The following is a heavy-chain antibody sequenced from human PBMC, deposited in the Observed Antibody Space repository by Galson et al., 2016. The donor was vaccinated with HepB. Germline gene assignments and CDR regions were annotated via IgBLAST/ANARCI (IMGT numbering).Heavy chain of an antibody. CDR1: GGSFSGYS. CDR2: VTHSGST. CDR3: SRGGNEIVPVPVARTDTSHYYFYMDV. V-gene: IGHV4-34*01. D-gene: IGHD2-21*01. J-gene: IGHJ6*03. Sequence: SETLSLTCAVYGGSFSGYSWTWIRQPPGKGLEWIGEVTHSGSTNSNPSLKSRAPISADTSQSQFFLELTSVTAADTAVYYCSRGGNEIVPVPVARTDTSHYYFYMDVWGKGTTVTVSS.